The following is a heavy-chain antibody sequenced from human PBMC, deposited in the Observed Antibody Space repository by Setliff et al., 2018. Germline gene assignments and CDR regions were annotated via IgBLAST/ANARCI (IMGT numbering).Heavy chain of an antibody. J-gene: IGHJ4*02. CDR3: ATRTYGSGSYYPTAIDY. CDR2: IYYSGST. CDR1: GGSISSGDYY. V-gene: IGHV4-30-4*08. Sequence: SETLSLTCTVSGGSISSGDYYWSWIRQPPGKGLEWIGYIYYSGSTYYNPSLKSRVTISVDTSKNQFSLKLSSVTAADTAVYYCATRTYGSGSYYPTAIDYWGQGTLVTVS. D-gene: IGHD3-10*01.